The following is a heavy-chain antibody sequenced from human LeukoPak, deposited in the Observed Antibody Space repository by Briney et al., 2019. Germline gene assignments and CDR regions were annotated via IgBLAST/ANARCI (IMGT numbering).Heavy chain of an antibody. CDR3: ARGYLTEGGATARRVHYMDV. V-gene: IGHV4-59*01. CDR1: GGSISSYY. J-gene: IGHJ6*03. Sequence: PSETLSLTCTVSGGSISSYYRSWIRQPPGKGLEWIGYIYYSGSTNYNPSLKSRVTISVDTSKNQFSLKLSSVTAADTAVYYCARGYLTEGGATARRVHYMDVWGKGTTVTVSS. CDR2: IYYSGST. D-gene: IGHD5-12*01.